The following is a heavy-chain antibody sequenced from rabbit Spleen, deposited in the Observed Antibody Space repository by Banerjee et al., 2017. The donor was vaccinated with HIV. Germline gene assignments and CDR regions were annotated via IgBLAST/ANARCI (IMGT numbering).Heavy chain of an antibody. D-gene: IGHD5-1*01. Sequence: EESGGGLVKPGGTLTLTCKASGIDFSSYYYMCWVRQAPGKGLEYIGAISAGGNTYYASWVNGRFTISKTSSTVDLKMTRPTAADTATYFCARGSGEGGYKLWGQGTLVTVS. CDR2: ISAGGNT. V-gene: IGHV1S37*01. J-gene: IGHJ3*01. CDR1: GIDFSSYY. CDR3: ARGSGEGGYKL.